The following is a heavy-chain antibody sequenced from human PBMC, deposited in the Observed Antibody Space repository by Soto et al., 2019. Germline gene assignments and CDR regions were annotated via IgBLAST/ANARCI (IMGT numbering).Heavy chain of an antibody. Sequence: EVQLLESGGGLVQPGGSLRLSCAASGFTFSNYAMSWVRQAPGKGLEWVSLISGSGGSTYYADSVKGRFTVSRDNSKNTPNLKMNTQRAEYTAVYYCADDQTVPPPYYYDGSGFYWGQGTLVTVSP. CDR1: GFTFSNYA. CDR2: ISGSGGST. J-gene: IGHJ4*02. D-gene: IGHD3-22*01. CDR3: ADDQTVPPPYYYDGSGFY. V-gene: IGHV3-23*01.